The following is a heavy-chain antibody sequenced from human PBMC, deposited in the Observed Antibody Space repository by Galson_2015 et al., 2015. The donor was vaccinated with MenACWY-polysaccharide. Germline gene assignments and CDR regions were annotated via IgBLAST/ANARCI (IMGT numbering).Heavy chain of an antibody. CDR2: IYPEATII. CDR3: ARDRVDAVVIYDHTMFDS. J-gene: IGHJ4*02. Sequence: SLRLSCAASGFTFSNHWMHWVRQAPGEGRVWGSRIYPEATIIKYADSVKGRFAISRDNARDTLYLEMNSLRAEDTGVYFCARDRVDAVVIYDHTMFDSWGQGVLVTVSS. V-gene: IGHV3-74*01. CDR1: GFTFSNHW. D-gene: IGHD5-18*01.